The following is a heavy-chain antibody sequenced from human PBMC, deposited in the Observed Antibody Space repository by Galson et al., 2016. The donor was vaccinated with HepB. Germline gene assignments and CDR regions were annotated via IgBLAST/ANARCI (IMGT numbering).Heavy chain of an antibody. CDR1: GGSVNSTNYY. V-gene: IGHV4-39*01. CDR3: ARRFGWNPFDY. CDR2: IYSTGST. D-gene: IGHD1-1*01. J-gene: IGHJ4*02. Sequence: SETLSLTCSVSGGSVNSTNYYWGWIRQTPGMGLEWIGNIYSTGSTYYNPSLKTRVIISRDTSKNQFSLKLTSMTAADTAVYYCARRFGWNPFDYWGQGTLVTVSS.